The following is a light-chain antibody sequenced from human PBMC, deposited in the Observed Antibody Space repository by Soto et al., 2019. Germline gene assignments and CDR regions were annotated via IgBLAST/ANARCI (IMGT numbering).Light chain of an antibody. V-gene: IGKV4-1*01. CDR3: QQYYSSPYT. J-gene: IGKJ2*01. CDR2: WAS. CDR1: QSVLYSSNNRNY. Sequence: DIVMTQSPDSLAVSLGERATIHCKSSQSVLYSSNNRNYLTWYQHKPGQPPKLLIYWASTRGSGVPDRFSGSGSGTDFTLTISSLQAEDVAVYYCQQYYSSPYTFGQGTKLELK.